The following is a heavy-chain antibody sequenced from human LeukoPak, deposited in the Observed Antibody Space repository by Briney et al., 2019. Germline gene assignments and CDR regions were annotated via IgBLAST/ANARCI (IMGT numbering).Heavy chain of an antibody. CDR1: GGSISSGGYY. CDR2: IYHSGST. V-gene: IGHV4-30-2*01. J-gene: IGHJ3*02. CDR3: ARDCSSTSCQSEAFDI. D-gene: IGHD2-2*01. Sequence: PSETLSLTCTVSGGSISSGGYYWGWIRQPPGKGLEWIGYIYHSGSTYYNPSLKSRVTISVDRSKNQFSLKLSSVTAADTAVYYCARDCSSTSCQSEAFDIWGQGTMVTVSS.